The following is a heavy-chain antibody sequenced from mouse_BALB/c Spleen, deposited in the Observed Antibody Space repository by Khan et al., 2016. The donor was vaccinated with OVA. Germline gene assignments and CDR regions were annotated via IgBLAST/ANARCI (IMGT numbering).Heavy chain of an antibody. V-gene: IGHV3-2*02. D-gene: IGHD1-1*01. Sequence: QLKESGPGLVKPSQSLSLICTVTGYSITSDYAWNWIRQFPGNKLEWMGFISYSGNNKYNPSLKSRISITRDTSKNQFFLQLNSVTTEDTATYYCARVYGGDFDYWGQGTTLTVSS. CDR1: GYSITSDYA. CDR3: ARVYGGDFDY. J-gene: IGHJ2*01. CDR2: ISYSGNN.